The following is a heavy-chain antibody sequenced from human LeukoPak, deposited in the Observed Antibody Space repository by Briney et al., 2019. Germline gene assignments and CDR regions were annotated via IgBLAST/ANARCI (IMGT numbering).Heavy chain of an antibody. D-gene: IGHD3-3*01. J-gene: IGHJ6*02. CDR2: ISYDGSNK. Sequence: PGRSLRLSCAASGFTFSSYAMHWVRQAPGKGLEWVAVISYDGSNKYYADSVKGRFTISRDNSKNTLYLQMNSLRAEDTAVYYCARDLDRLQVLRFSEWLSPNYYYYYGMDVWGQGTTVTVSS. V-gene: IGHV3-30-3*01. CDR1: GFTFSSYA. CDR3: ARDLDRLQVLRFSEWLSPNYYYYYGMDV.